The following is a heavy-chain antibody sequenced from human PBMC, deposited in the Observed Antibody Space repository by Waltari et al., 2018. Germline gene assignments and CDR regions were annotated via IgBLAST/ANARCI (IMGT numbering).Heavy chain of an antibody. CDR1: GGSISSSSYY. CDR3: ARRTNYDYVWGSYRSFPNRAFDI. Sequence: QLQLQESGPGLVKPSETLSLTCTVSGGSISSSSYYWGWIRQPPGKGLEWIGSIYYSGSTYYNPALKSRVTISVDTSKNQFSLKLSSVTAADTAVYYCARRTNYDYVWGSYRSFPNRAFDIWGQGTMVTVSS. V-gene: IGHV4-39*01. J-gene: IGHJ3*02. CDR2: IYYSGST. D-gene: IGHD3-16*02.